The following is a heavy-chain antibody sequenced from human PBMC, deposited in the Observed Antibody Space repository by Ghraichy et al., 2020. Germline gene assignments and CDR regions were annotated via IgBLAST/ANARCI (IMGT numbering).Heavy chain of an antibody. J-gene: IGHJ4*02. CDR1: GGSISSGSHY. Sequence: SETLSPTCTVSGGSISSGSHYWGWIRQPPGKGLEWIGSIYYSGSTYYKPSLKSRITISVDTSKNHFSLRLSSVTAADTAVYYCASTPSSGWPLTFDYWGQGILVTVSS. V-gene: IGHV4-39*02. CDR2: IYYSGST. CDR3: ASTPSSGWPLTFDY. D-gene: IGHD6-19*01.